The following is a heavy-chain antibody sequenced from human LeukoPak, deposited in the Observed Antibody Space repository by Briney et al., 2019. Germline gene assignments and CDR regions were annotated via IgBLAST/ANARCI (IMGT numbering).Heavy chain of an antibody. CDR3: ATDRGWRTSGYYLYYFEY. Sequence: GGSLRLSCAASGFTFSSYAIHWVRQAPGKGLEWVAVISYDGSNKYYADSVKGRFTISRDNSKNTLYLQMNSLRAEDTAVYYCATDRGWRTSGYYLYYFEYWGQGTLVTYSS. J-gene: IGHJ4*02. V-gene: IGHV3-30-3*01. D-gene: IGHD3-3*01. CDR2: ISYDGSNK. CDR1: GFTFSSYA.